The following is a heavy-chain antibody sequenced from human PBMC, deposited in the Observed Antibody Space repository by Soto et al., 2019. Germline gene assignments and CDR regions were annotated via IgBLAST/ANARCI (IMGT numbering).Heavy chain of an antibody. CDR1: GFTFSARW. V-gene: IGHV3-7*03. Sequence: GGSLRLSCAASGFTFSARWMSWVRQAPGKGLEWVANIKEDGTGQYYVDSVKGRFTISRDNAKNSLYLQMNSLRAEDTAVYYCARDMSALAYWGQGTEITVSS. CDR3: ARDMSALAY. D-gene: IGHD3-10*02. CDR2: IKEDGTGQ. J-gene: IGHJ4*02.